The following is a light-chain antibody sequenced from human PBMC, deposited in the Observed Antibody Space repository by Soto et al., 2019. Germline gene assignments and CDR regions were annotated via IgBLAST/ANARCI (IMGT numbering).Light chain of an antibody. CDR1: QSVLYSSNNKNY. CDR3: QQYYITPYT. CDR2: WAS. Sequence: DVVMTQSPDSLAVSLGERATINCKSSQSVLYSSNNKNYLAWFQQKPGQPPNLLIYWASTRESGVPDRFNGSGSGTDFTLTISSLRAEDVAVYYCQQYYITPYTFGQGTKLEIK. J-gene: IGKJ2*01. V-gene: IGKV4-1*01.